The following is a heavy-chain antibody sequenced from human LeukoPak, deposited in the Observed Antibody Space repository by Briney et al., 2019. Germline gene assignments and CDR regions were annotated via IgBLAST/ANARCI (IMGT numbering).Heavy chain of an antibody. D-gene: IGHD7-27*01. J-gene: IGHJ4*02. V-gene: IGHV3-48*01. CDR1: GFSLRNYS. CDR3: ARGSDTGTSRFDY. Sequence: GGSLRLSCAASGFSLRNYSMHWVRQAPGRGLEWVSAVSSSTTANYYADSVKGRFTISRDNARNSLYLQMSSLRADDTAVYYCARGSDTGTSRFDYWGQGTLVTVSS. CDR2: VSSSTTAN.